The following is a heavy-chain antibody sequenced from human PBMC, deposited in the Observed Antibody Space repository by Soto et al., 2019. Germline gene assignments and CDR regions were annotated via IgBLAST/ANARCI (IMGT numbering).Heavy chain of an antibody. J-gene: IGHJ6*02. V-gene: IGHV6-1*01. CDR1: GDSVSSNSAA. D-gene: IGHD1-26*01. CDR2: TYYRSKWYN. CDR3: ERETGIVGATPYYGMEV. Sequence: SQTLSLTCAISGDSVSSNSAAWNWIRQSPSRGLEWLGRTYYRSKWYNDYAVSVKSRITINPDTSKNQFSLQLNSVTPEDTAVYYCERETGIVGATPYYGMEVWGQGTTVTVS.